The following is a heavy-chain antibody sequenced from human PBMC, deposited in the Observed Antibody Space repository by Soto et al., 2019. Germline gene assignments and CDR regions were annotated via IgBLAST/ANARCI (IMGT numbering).Heavy chain of an antibody. V-gene: IGHV1-18*01. Sequence: ASVKVSCKASGYTFTSYGISWVRQAPGQGLEWMGWISAYNGNTNYAQKLQGRVTMTTDTSTSTAYMELRSLRSDDTAVYYCARDPLDIVVVPAESDAFDIWGQGTMVTVSS. J-gene: IGHJ3*02. CDR2: ISAYNGNT. CDR3: ARDPLDIVVVPAESDAFDI. CDR1: GYTFTSYG. D-gene: IGHD2-2*03.